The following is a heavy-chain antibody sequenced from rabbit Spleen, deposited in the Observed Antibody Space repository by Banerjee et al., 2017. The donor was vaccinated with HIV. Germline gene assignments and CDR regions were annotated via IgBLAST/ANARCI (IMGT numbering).Heavy chain of an antibody. J-gene: IGHJ4*01. CDR2: IDPVFGIT. D-gene: IGHD4-1*01. Sequence: QEQLVESGGGLVQPGGSLKLSCKASGFDFSTYGVSWVRQAPGKGLEWIGYIDPVFGITYYASWVNGRFTISSHNAQNTLYLQLNSLTAADTATYFCVREVAAKFNLWGPGTLSPS. CDR3: VREVAAKFNL. CDR1: GFDFSTYG. V-gene: IGHV1S47*01.